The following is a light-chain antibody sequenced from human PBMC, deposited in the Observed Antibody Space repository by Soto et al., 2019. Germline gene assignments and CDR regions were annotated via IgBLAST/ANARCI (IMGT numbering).Light chain of an antibody. CDR3: QHYGGPFT. CDR1: QSVSSSY. Sequence: EIVLTQSPGTLSLSPGESATLSCRASQSVSSSYLAWYQQKPGQAPRLLISAAYSRASGIPGRFSGSGSGTDFTLTIRRLEPEDFAVYYCQHYGGPFTFGPGTKVDIK. V-gene: IGKV3-20*01. CDR2: AAY. J-gene: IGKJ3*01.